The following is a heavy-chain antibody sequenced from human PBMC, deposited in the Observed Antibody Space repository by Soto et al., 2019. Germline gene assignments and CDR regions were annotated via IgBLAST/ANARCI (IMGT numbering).Heavy chain of an antibody. D-gene: IGHD6-19*01. V-gene: IGHV3-23*01. J-gene: IGHJ4*02. Sequence: EVQLLESGGGLVQPGGSLRLSCAASGFTFSSYAMSWVRQAPGKGLEWVSAISGSGGSTYYADSVKGRFTISRDNAKNTLYLQMNSLRAEDPAVYYCAKARGGWDDTFDYWGQETLVTVSS. CDR3: AKARGGWDDTFDY. CDR2: ISGSGGST. CDR1: GFTFSSYA.